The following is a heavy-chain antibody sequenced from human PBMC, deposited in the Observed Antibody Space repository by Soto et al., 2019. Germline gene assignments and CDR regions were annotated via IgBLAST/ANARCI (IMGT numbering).Heavy chain of an antibody. Sequence: DSVKVSCKASGYTFTGYYMHWLRQAPGQGLEWMGWINPNSGGTNYAQKFQGWVTMTRDTSISTAYMELSRLRSDDTAVYYCARYQAAGLRFLYYGGRGTLFTV. J-gene: IGHJ4*02. D-gene: IGHD3-3*01. CDR1: GYTFTGYY. V-gene: IGHV1-2*04. CDR2: INPNSGGT. CDR3: ARYQAAGLRFLYY.